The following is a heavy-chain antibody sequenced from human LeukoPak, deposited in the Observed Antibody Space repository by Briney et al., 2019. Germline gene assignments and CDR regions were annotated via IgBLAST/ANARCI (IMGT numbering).Heavy chain of an antibody. J-gene: IGHJ4*02. Sequence: GGSLRLSCAASGFTFSSYEMNWVRQAPGKGLEWVSYISSSGSTIYYADSVKGRFTISRDNAKYSLYLQMNSLRAEDTAVYYCARASNYDYVWETKTGTDYFDYWGQGTLVTVSS. CDR1: GFTFSSYE. V-gene: IGHV3-48*03. CDR2: ISSSGSTI. D-gene: IGHD3-16*01. CDR3: ARASNYDYVWETKTGTDYFDY.